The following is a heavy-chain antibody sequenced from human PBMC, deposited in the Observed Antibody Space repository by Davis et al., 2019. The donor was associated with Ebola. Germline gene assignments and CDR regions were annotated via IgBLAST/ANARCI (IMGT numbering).Heavy chain of an antibody. V-gene: IGHV3-23*01. Sequence: PGGSLRLSCAASGFTFSSYAMSWVRQAPGKGLECVSGINGGGSVTYYADSVKGRFTISRDNSKNTLYLQMNSLRAEDTAVYYCARERRLGMVWSWGMDVWGQGTTVTVSS. J-gene: IGHJ6*02. D-gene: IGHD7-27*01. CDR3: ARERRLGMVWSWGMDV. CDR2: INGGGSVT. CDR1: GFTFSSYA.